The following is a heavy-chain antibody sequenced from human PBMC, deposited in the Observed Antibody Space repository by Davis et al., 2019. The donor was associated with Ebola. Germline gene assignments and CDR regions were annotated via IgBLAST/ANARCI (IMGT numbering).Heavy chain of an antibody. D-gene: IGHD2-15*01. V-gene: IGHV4-4*02. J-gene: IGHJ4*01. CDR2: IDHSGST. CDR1: GGSISSTDW. Sequence: SETLSLTCAVSGGSISSTDWWSWVRQPPGKGLEWIGEIDHSGSTNYNPSLKSRVAISVDTSKNQFSLNLNSLTAADTAVYYCARSVSGGRASDYWGHGTLVTVSS. CDR3: ARSVSGGRASDY.